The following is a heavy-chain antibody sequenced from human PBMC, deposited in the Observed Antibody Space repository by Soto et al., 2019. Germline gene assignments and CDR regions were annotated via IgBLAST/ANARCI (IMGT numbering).Heavy chain of an antibody. D-gene: IGHD6-13*01. CDR2: IIPIFGTA. J-gene: IGHJ6*02. CDR1: GGTFSSYA. Sequence: AASVKVSCKASGGTFSSYAISWVRQAPGQGLEWMGGIIPIFGTANYAQKFQGRVTITADESTSTAYMELSSLRSEDTAVYYCARVGYSSSLDYYYGMDVWGQGTTVTVSS. CDR3: ARVGYSSSLDYYYGMDV. V-gene: IGHV1-69*13.